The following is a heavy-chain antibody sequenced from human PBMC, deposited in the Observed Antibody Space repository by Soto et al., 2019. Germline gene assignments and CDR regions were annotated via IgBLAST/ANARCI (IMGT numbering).Heavy chain of an antibody. CDR2: IKSKTDGGTT. J-gene: IGHJ3*02. CDR1: GFTFSNAW. CDR3: TTAWLVRGNAFDI. V-gene: IGHV3-15*01. D-gene: IGHD6-19*01. Sequence: GGSLRLSCAASGFTFSNAWMSWVRQAPGKGLEWVGRIKSKTDGGTTDYDAPVKGRFTISRDDSKNTLYLQMNSLKTEDTAVYYCTTAWLVRGNAFDIWGQGTMVTVSS.